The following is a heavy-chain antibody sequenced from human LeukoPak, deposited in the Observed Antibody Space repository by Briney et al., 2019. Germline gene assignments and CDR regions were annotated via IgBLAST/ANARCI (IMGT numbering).Heavy chain of an antibody. Sequence: GGSLRLSCAASGFTFSDYSYYMSWIRQAPGKGLEWISYISSRDTTIYYADSVKGRFTISRDNAKNSLYLQMNSLRADDTAVYYCARGVNLGYWGQGTLVTVSS. V-gene: IGHV3-11*01. CDR1: GFTFSDYSYY. J-gene: IGHJ4*02. D-gene: IGHD4-23*01. CDR2: ISSRDTTI. CDR3: ARGVNLGY.